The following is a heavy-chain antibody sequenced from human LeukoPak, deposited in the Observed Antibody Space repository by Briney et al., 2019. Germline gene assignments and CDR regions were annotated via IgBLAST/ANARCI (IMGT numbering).Heavy chain of an antibody. Sequence: GASVKVSCKASGYTFTSYAMHWVRQAPGQRLEWMGWINAGNGNTKYSQEFQGRVTITRDTPASTVYMELSSLRSEDTAVYYCARDLVDGAVLYWGQGTLVTVSS. D-gene: IGHD4/OR15-4a*01. CDR1: GYTFTSYA. CDR2: INAGNGNT. J-gene: IGHJ4*02. CDR3: ARDLVDGAVLY. V-gene: IGHV1-3*03.